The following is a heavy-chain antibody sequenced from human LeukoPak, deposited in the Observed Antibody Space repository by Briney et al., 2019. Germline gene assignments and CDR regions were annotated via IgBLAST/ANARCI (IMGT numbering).Heavy chain of an antibody. V-gene: IGHV1-8*01. J-gene: IGHJ5*02. CDR3: ARGGDIVVVPVDNWFDP. D-gene: IGHD2-2*01. Sequence: GASVKVSCKASGYTFTSYDINWVRQATGQGLEWMGWMNPNSGNTGYAQKFQGRVTMTRNTSISTAYMELSSLRSEDTAVYYCARGGDIVVVPVDNWFDPWGQGTLVTVSS. CDR2: MNPNSGNT. CDR1: GYTFTSYD.